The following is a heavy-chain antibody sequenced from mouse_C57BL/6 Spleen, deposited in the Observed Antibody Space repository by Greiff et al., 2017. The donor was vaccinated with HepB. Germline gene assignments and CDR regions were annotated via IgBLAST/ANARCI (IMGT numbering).Heavy chain of an antibody. J-gene: IGHJ3*01. D-gene: IGHD2-5*01. CDR2: IDPSDSET. V-gene: IGHV1-52*01. CDR3: ARGTYFSNHEGFAY. CDR1: GYTFTSYW. Sequence: QVQLQQPGAELVRPGSSAKLSCKASGYTFTSYWMHWVKQRPIQGLEWIGNIDPSDSETHYNQKFKDKATLTVDKSSSTAYMQLSSLTSEDSAVYYCARGTYFSNHEGFAYWGQGTLVTVSA.